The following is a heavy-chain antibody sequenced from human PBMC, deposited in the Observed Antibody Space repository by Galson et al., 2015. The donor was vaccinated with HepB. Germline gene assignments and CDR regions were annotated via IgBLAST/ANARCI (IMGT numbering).Heavy chain of an antibody. V-gene: IGHV4-39*07. J-gene: IGHJ4*02. CDR1: GGSISSSSYY. CDR2: IYYSGST. Sequence: TLSLTCTVSGGSISSSSYYWGWIRQPPGKGLEWIGSIYYSGSTYYNPSLKSRVTISVDTSKNQFSLKLSSVTAAGTAVYYCASIAAAGGLEFDYWGQGTLVTVSS. CDR3: ASIAAAGGLEFDY. D-gene: IGHD6-13*01.